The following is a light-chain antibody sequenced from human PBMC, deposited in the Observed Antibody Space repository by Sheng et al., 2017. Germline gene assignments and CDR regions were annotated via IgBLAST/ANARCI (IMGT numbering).Light chain of an antibody. J-gene: IGKJ1*01. V-gene: IGKV6-21*01. CDR3: LQSSTLPWT. CDR1: QSIGTS. CDR2: YAS. Sequence: EIVLTQSPDFQSVTPKEKVTFTYRASQSIGTSLHWYQQKPGQSPKLLIKYASQSFSGVPSRFSGSGSGTDFTLTISSLEAEDAATYYCLQSSTLPWTFGQGTKVEIK.